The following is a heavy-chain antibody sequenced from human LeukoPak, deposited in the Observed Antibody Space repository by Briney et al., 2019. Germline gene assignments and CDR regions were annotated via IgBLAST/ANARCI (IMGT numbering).Heavy chain of an antibody. CDR1: GFTFSNYA. J-gene: IGHJ4*02. Sequence: GGSLRLSCSASGFTFSNYAMHWVRQAPGKGLEYVSAISSNGGSTFYADSVKGRFTISRDNSKNTLYLQMSSLRAEDTAVYYCVKDSRVYCSSASCYGYSDYWGQGTLVTVSS. CDR3: VKDSRVYCSSASCYGYSDY. V-gene: IGHV3-64D*06. CDR2: ISSNGGST. D-gene: IGHD2-2*01.